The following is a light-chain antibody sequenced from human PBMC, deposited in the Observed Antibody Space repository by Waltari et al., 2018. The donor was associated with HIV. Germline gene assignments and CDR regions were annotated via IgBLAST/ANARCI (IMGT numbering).Light chain of an antibody. CDR1: QGIGSW. V-gene: IGKV1-12*01. CDR3: QQTYIFPLT. Sequence: DIQLTQSPRAVSAFIRDRVIITCRASQGIGSWLAWYRQRAGQAPDLLIHDASTLTSGVPSRFSGGGSGTRFSLTINSFQPEDLATYYCQQTYIFPLTFGPGT. J-gene: IGKJ2*01. CDR2: DAS.